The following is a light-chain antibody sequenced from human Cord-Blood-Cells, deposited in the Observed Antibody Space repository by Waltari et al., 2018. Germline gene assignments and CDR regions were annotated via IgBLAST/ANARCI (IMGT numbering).Light chain of an antibody. V-gene: IGLV2-14*01. Sequence: QSALTQPASVSGSPGQSIPLSCTGTSSDVGGYNYVSWYQQHPGKAPKLIIYDGSKRPSGVSNRFSGSKSGNTASLTISGLQAEDEADYYCSSYTSSSTWVFGGGTKLTVL. CDR2: DGS. J-gene: IGLJ3*02. CDR3: SSYTSSSTWV. CDR1: SSDVGGYNY.